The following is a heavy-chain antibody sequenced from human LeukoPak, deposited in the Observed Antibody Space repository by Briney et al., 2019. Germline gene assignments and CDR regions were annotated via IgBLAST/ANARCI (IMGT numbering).Heavy chain of an antibody. V-gene: IGHV3-7*03. D-gene: IGHD2-15*01. CDR3: ARGLRGGSWGMDV. CDR1: GFTFSSYW. J-gene: IGHJ6*04. Sequence: GGSLRLSCEASGFTFSSYWMSWVRQAPGKGLEGVANIRQDGSEKYYVDSVKGRFTISRDNAKNSLYLQMNSLRAEDTAVYYCARGLRGGSWGMDVWGKGTTATVSS. CDR2: IRQDGSEK.